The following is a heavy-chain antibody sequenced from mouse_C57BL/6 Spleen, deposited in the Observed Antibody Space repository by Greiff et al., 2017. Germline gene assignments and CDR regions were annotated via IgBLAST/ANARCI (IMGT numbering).Heavy chain of an antibody. J-gene: IGHJ3*01. V-gene: IGHV5-15*01. CDR3: ARQWNSNPFAY. CDR2: ISNLAYSI. D-gene: IGHD2-5*01. CDR1: GFTFSDYG. Sequence: EVQLVESGGGLVQPGGSLKLSCAASGFTFSDYGMAWVRQAPRQGPEWVAFISNLAYSIYYADTVTGRFTISRENAKNTLYLEMSSLRSEDTAMYYCARQWNSNPFAYWGQGTLVTVSA.